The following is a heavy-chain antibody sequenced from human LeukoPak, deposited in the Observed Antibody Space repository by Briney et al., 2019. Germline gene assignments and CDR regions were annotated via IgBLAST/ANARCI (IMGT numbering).Heavy chain of an antibody. CDR3: AKYDRSEYAAFNY. CDR1: RFPYSRYD. V-gene: IGHV3-23*01. J-gene: IGHJ4*02. CDR2: ISGSGGST. D-gene: IGHD6-19*01. Sequence: GGSQRLLCGVSRFPYSRYDVRWARQAPGKGLEWVSAISGSGGSTYYADSVKGRFTISRDNSKNRLYLQMNSLRAEDPAVYYCAKYDRSEYAAFNYWGQGPLVTVSS.